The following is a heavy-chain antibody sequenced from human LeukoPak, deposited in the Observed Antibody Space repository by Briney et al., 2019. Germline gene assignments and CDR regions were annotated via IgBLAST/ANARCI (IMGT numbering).Heavy chain of an antibody. CDR2: IYYSGST. CDR1: GGSISSGDYY. Sequence: PSQTLSLTCTVSGGSISSGDYYWSWIRQPPGKGLEWIGYIYYSGSTYYNPSLKSRVTISVDTSKNQFSLKLSSVTAADTAVYYCARDPYCSSTSCSRDYFDYWGQGTLVTVSS. CDR3: ARDPYCSSTSCSRDYFDY. D-gene: IGHD2-2*01. V-gene: IGHV4-30-4*01. J-gene: IGHJ4*02.